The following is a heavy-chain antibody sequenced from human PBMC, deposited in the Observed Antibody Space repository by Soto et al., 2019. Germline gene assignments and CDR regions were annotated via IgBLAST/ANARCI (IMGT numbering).Heavy chain of an antibody. CDR3: ARGGETYYDFWSGFSPIDY. J-gene: IGHJ4*02. D-gene: IGHD3-3*01. V-gene: IGHV4-59*11. CDR1: GDSISSHY. CDR2: IFYSDNT. Sequence: SETLSLTCTVSGDSISSHYWSWLRQHPGKGLEWIGYIFYSDNTNYNPSLKSRVTISVDTSKNQFSLKLTSVTAADTAVYFCARGGETYYDFWSGFSPIDYWGQGALVTVSS.